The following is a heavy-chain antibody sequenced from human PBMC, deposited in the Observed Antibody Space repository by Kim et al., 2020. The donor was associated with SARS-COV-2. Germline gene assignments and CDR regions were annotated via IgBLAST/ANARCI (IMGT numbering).Heavy chain of an antibody. CDR3: ARVYSSGWYFDL. D-gene: IGHD6-19*01. Sequence: SYAQKFRGRVPITADKSTSTAYMELSSLRSEDTAVYYCARVYSSGWYFDLWGRGTLVTVSS. J-gene: IGHJ2*01. V-gene: IGHV1-69*04.